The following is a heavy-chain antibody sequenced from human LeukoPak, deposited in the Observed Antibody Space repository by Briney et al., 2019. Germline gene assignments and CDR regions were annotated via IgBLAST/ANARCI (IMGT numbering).Heavy chain of an antibody. J-gene: IGHJ2*01. CDR3: AKGGVGSIHFWYFDL. Sequence: PGGSLRLSCAASKLSFSTFGMHWVRQAPGKGLEWVAFISYDGNHKYYADSVKDRFTISRDNSKNTLYLQMNSLRPDDTAVYYCAKGGVGSIHFWYFDLWGRGTLVTVSS. D-gene: IGHD5-24*01. CDR2: ISYDGNHK. V-gene: IGHV3-30*18. CDR1: KLSFSTFG.